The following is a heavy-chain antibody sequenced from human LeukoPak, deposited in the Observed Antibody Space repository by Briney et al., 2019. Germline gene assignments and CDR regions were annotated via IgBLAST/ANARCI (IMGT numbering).Heavy chain of an antibody. CDR3: ARQWVGATTMVGY. V-gene: IGHV5-51*01. CDR1: GYSFTSYW. Sequence: GESLKISCKGSGYSFTSYWIGWVRQMPGKGLEWLGIIYPSDSDTRYSPSFQGQVTISADKSISTAYLQWSSLKASDTAMDYCARQWVGATTMVGYWGQGTLVTVSS. CDR2: IYPSDSDT. D-gene: IGHD1-26*01. J-gene: IGHJ4*02.